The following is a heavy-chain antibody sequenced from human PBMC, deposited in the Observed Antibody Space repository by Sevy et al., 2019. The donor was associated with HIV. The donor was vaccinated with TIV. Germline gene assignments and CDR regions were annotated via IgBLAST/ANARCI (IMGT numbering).Heavy chain of an antibody. V-gene: IGHV4-30-2*01. CDR1: GGSISSGGYS. Sequence: SETLSLTCAVSGGSISSGGYSWSWIRQPPGKGLEWIGYIYHSGSTYYNPSLKSRVTISVDRSKNQFSLKLSSVTAADTAVYYCASYYGDKLANWFDPWGQGTLVTVSS. CDR3: ASYYGDKLANWFDP. D-gene: IGHD4-17*01. CDR2: IYHSGST. J-gene: IGHJ5*02.